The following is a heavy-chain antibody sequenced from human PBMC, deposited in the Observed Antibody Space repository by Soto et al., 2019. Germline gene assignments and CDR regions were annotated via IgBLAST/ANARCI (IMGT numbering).Heavy chain of an antibody. Sequence: QVQLVESGGGVVQPGRSLRLXXAASXFTXXSYGXXXVRQAPGKGLEWVAVISYDGSNKYYADSVKGRFTISRDNSKNTLYLQMNSLRAEDTAVYYCAKGIAAAGDYYYYYGMDVWGQGTTVTVSS. CDR1: XFTXXSYG. J-gene: IGHJ6*02. CDR3: AKGIAAAGDYYYYYGMDV. CDR2: ISYDGSNK. D-gene: IGHD6-13*01. V-gene: IGHV3-30*18.